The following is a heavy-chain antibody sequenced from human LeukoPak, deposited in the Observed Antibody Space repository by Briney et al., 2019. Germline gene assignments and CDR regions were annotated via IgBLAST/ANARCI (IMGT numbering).Heavy chain of an antibody. CDR2: IYYSGST. J-gene: IGHJ5*02. Sequence: PSETLSLTCTVSGGSISSSSYYWGWIRRPPGKGLEWIGSIYYSGSTYYNPSLKSRVTISVDTSKNQFSLKLSSVTAADTAVYYRARRPYYDFWSGYRFDPWGQGTLVTVSS. D-gene: IGHD3-3*01. CDR1: GGSISSSSYY. CDR3: ARRPYYDFWSGYRFDP. V-gene: IGHV4-39*01.